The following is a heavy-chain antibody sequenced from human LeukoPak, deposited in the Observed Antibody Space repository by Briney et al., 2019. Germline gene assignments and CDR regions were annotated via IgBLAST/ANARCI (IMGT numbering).Heavy chain of an antibody. CDR2: ISSSSSYI. J-gene: IGHJ6*02. D-gene: IGHD4-17*01. CDR3: ARVTVTTFYYDYGMDV. V-gene: IGHV3-21*01. Sequence: GGSLRLSCAASGFTFSSYSMNWVRQAPGKGLEWVSSISSSSSYIYYADSVKGRFTISRDNAKNSLYLQMNSLRAEDTAVYYCARVTVTTFYYDYGMDVWGQGTTVTVSS. CDR1: GFTFSSYS.